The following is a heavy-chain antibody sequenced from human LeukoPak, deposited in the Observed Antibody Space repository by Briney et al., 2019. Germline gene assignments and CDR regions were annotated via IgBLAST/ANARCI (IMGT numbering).Heavy chain of an antibody. V-gene: IGHV1-2*02. CDR2: IKPTSGDT. J-gene: IGHJ5*02. Sequence: GASVNVSRKASVYTLTEYFIHAVRPAPGQGGECMGWIKPTSGDTRYAQTFQWGGTRTSDTSISTAYMELRSLSTDDTAVYYCARYVCDGFHYQDGLDPGGQETLVPVPS. CDR3: ARYVCDGFHYQDGLDP. D-gene: IGHD2-8*01. CDR1: VYTLTEYF.